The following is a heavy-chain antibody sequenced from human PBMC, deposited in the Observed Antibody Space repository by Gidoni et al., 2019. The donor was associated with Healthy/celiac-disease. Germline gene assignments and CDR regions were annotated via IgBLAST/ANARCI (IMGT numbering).Heavy chain of an antibody. CDR2: IIPIFGTA. Sequence: QVQLVQSGAEVKKPGSSVKVSCKASGGTFSSHTNSWVRKAPGQGLEWMGGIIPIFGTANYAQKFQGRVTITADESTSTAYMELSSLRSEDTAVYYCAREGPSYNWNDPYYYYYGMDVWGQGTTVTVSS. D-gene: IGHD1-1*01. CDR3: AREGPSYNWNDPYYYYYGMDV. J-gene: IGHJ6*02. V-gene: IGHV1-69*01. CDR1: GGTFSSHT.